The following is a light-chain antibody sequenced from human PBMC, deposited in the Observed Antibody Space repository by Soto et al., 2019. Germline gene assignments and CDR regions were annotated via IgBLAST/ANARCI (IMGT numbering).Light chain of an antibody. J-gene: IGKJ4*01. CDR1: QSISNY. Sequence: DVQMTQSPSSLSASVGDRVTITCRTSQSISNYLNWYQQPAGKAPKLLIYAASSLQSGVPSRFSGTGSGTDFTLTITSLQPEDPATYYCQQSYRVPLTFGGGTKVEIK. V-gene: IGKV1-39*01. CDR3: QQSYRVPLT. CDR2: AAS.